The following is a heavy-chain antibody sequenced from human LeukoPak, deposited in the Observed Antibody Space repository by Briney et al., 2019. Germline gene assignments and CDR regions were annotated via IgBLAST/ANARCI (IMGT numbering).Heavy chain of an antibody. Sequence: SETLSLTCAVSGGSISSYYWSWIRQPPGKGLEWIGYISYSGSTNYNPSLKSRVTISVDTSKNQFSLKLDSVTAADTAVYYCARYIWGSYPTFEDYWGQGSLVTVSS. D-gene: IGHD3-16*02. CDR2: ISYSGST. J-gene: IGHJ4*02. V-gene: IGHV4-59*13. CDR1: GGSISSYY. CDR3: ARYIWGSYPTFEDY.